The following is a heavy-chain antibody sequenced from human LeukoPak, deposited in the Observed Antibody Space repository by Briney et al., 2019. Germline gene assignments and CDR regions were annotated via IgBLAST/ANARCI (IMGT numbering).Heavy chain of an antibody. V-gene: IGHV4-39*07. Sequence: PSETLSLTCTVSGGSISSSSYYWGWLRQPPGKGLEWIGSIYYSGSTYYNPSLKSRVTISVDTSKNQFSLKLSSVTAADTAVYYCARDRGSGWYVYWGQGTLVTVSS. CDR1: GGSISSSSYY. D-gene: IGHD6-19*01. J-gene: IGHJ4*02. CDR2: IYYSGST. CDR3: ARDRGSGWYVY.